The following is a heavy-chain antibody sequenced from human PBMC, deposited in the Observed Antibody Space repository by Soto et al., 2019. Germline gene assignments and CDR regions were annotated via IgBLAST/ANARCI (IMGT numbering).Heavy chain of an antibody. CDR3: ARALLPHDAFDI. CDR2: IYSGGST. Sequence: EVQLVESGGGLVRPGGSLRLSCAASGFTVSSNYMSWVRQAPGKGLEWVSVIYSGGSTYYADSVKGRFTISRDNSKNALYLQRNSLRAEDTAVYYCARALLPHDAFDIWGQGTMVTVSS. CDR1: GFTVSSNY. J-gene: IGHJ3*02. V-gene: IGHV3-66*01.